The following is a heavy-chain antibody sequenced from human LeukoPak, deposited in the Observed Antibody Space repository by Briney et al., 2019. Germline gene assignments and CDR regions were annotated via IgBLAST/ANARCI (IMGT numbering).Heavy chain of an antibody. V-gene: IGHV1-8*03. CDR3: ARAISDSTGYYAYYFDS. CDR1: GYTFTSYA. Sequence: ASVKVSCKASGYTFTSYAMNWVRQATGQGLGWMGWMNPNSGNSGYAQKFQGRVTITRDNSISTAYMELNSLTSEDTAVYYCARAISDSTGYYAYYFDSWGQGTLVTVSS. J-gene: IGHJ4*02. D-gene: IGHD3-22*01. CDR2: MNPNSGNS.